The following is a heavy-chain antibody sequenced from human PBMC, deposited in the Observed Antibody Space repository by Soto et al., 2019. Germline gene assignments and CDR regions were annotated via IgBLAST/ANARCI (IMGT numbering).Heavy chain of an antibody. CDR3: AMGGAVAPST. D-gene: IGHD6-19*01. CDR2: IYSGGST. Sequence: GGSLRLSCAASWFTVSNNFMNLVRQAPGKGLEWVSIIYSGGSTYYADSVKGRFTISRDNSKNTLYLQMNSLRAEDTAVYYCAMGGAVAPSTWGQGTLVTVSS. CDR1: WFTVSNNF. V-gene: IGHV3-53*01. J-gene: IGHJ4*02.